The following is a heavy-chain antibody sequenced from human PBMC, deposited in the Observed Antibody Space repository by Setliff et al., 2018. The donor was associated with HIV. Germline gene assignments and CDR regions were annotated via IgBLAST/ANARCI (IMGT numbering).Heavy chain of an antibody. J-gene: IGHJ5*02. CDR3: AREDHYDRFLDH. CDR1: GYSFINHA. V-gene: IGHV1-3*01. CDR2: INVGSGKT. Sequence: ASVKVSCKASGYSFINHAMHWVRQAPGQRLEWMGWINVGSGKTQYSQEFQGRVTITRDTSATTAYMELSSLRSEDTAVYYCAREDHYDRFLDHWGQGALVTVSS. D-gene: IGHD3-22*01.